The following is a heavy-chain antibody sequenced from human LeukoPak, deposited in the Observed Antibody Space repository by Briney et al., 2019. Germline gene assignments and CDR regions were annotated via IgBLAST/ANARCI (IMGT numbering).Heavy chain of an antibody. J-gene: IGHJ4*02. D-gene: IGHD3-22*01. Sequence: GGSLRLSCAASGFTFSSYAMSWVRQAPGKGLEWVSAISGSGGSTYYADSVKGRFTISRDNSENMLYLQMNSLRVEDTAVYFCAKDRPNYYGSNGHYYRRDGDYWGQGTLVSVSS. V-gene: IGHV3-23*01. CDR1: GFTFSSYA. CDR3: AKDRPNYYGSNGHYYRRDGDY. CDR2: ISGSGGST.